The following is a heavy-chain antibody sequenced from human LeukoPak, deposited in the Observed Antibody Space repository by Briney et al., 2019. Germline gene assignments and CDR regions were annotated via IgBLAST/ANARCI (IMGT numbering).Heavy chain of an antibody. Sequence: KSSETLSLTCTVSGGSISSYYWSWIRQPPGKGLKWIGYIYYSGSTNYNPSLKSRVTISVDTSKNQFSLKLSSVTAADTAVYYCARGWVHAFDIWGQGTLVTVSS. V-gene: IGHV4-59*01. CDR3: ARGWVHAFDI. CDR1: GGSISSYY. D-gene: IGHD3-10*01. CDR2: IYYSGST. J-gene: IGHJ3*02.